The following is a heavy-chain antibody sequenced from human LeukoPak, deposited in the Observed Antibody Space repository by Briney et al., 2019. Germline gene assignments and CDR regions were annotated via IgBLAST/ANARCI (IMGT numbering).Heavy chain of an antibody. D-gene: IGHD5-24*01. Sequence: SMKVSCKASGYTFTSYGISWVRQAPGQGLEWMGGIIPIFGTANYAQKFQGRVTITADESTSTAYMELSSLRSEDTAVYYCARACRDGYNYEVDYWGQGTLVTVSS. CDR2: IIPIFGTA. J-gene: IGHJ4*02. CDR1: GYTFTSYG. CDR3: ARACRDGYNYEVDY. V-gene: IGHV1-69*13.